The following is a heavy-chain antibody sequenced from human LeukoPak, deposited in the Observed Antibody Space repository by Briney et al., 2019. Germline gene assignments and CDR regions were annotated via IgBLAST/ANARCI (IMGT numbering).Heavy chain of an antibody. CDR2: INPSGGST. D-gene: IGHD6-13*01. V-gene: IGHV1-46*01. CDR1: GYTFTSYY. J-gene: IGHJ6*04. Sequence: ASVKVSCKASGYTFTSYYMHWVRQAPRQGLEWMGIINPSGGSTSYAQKFQGRVTMTRDTSTSTVYMELSSLRSEDTAVYYCAREAAAGLKRGYYYYGMDVWGKGTTVTVSS. CDR3: AREAAAGLKRGYYYYGMDV.